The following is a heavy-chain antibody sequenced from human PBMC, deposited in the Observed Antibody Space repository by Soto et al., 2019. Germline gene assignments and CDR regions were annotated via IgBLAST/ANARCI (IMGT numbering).Heavy chain of an antibody. D-gene: IGHD1-26*01. CDR1: GGTFSSYA. V-gene: IGHV1-69*13. CDR2: IIPIFSTA. CDR3: ASGGQTEYVFDY. J-gene: IGHJ4*02. Sequence: SVKVSCKASGGTFSSYASSWVRQAPGQGLEWRGGIIPIFSTAXXXQXXXXXXXXXXXXXXSTAYMELSSLRSEDTAVYYCASGGQTEYVFDYWGQGTLVTVSS.